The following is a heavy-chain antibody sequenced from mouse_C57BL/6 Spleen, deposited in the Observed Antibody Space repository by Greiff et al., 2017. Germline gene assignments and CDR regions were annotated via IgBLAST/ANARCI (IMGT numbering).Heavy chain of an antibody. V-gene: IGHV1-82*01. D-gene: IGHD3-1*01. Sequence: QVQLQQSGPELVKPGASVKISCKASGYAFSSSWMNWVKQRPGKGLEWIGRIYPGDGDTNYNGKFKGKATLTADKSSSTAYMQLSSLTSEDSAVYFCAKGANSYFDYWGQGTTLTVSS. J-gene: IGHJ2*01. CDR3: AKGANSYFDY. CDR2: IYPGDGDT. CDR1: GYAFSSSW.